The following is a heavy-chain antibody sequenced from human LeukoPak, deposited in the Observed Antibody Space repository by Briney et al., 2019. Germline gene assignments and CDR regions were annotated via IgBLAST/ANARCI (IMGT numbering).Heavy chain of an antibody. CDR2: IYYSGST. D-gene: IGHD6-13*01. Sequence: SETLSLTCTVSGGSISSSSYYWGWIRQPPGKGLEWIGSIYYSGSTYYNPSLKSRVTISVDTSKNQFSLKLSSVTAADTAVYYCARQPYSSSWPFDYWGQGTLVTVSS. J-gene: IGHJ4*02. V-gene: IGHV4-39*01. CDR3: ARQPYSSSWPFDY. CDR1: GGSISSSSYY.